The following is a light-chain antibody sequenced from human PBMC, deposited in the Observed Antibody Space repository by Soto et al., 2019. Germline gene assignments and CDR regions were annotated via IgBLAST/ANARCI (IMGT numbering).Light chain of an antibody. CDR2: DVS. V-gene: IGLV2-14*01. CDR1: SSDVGGYNY. Sequence: QSVLTQPASVSGSPGQSITISCTGTSSDVGGYNYVSWYQENPGKAPKLMIYDVSNRPSGVSNRFSGSKSGNTASLTISGLQAEDEAHYYCSSYTSSSTLVVFGGGTKLTVL. CDR3: SSYTSSSTLVV. J-gene: IGLJ2*01.